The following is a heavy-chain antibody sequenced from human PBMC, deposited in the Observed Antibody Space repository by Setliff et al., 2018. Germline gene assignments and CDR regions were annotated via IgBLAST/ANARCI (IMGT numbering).Heavy chain of an antibody. J-gene: IGHJ4*02. V-gene: IGHV3-74*01. CDR2: IDSDGIIT. D-gene: IGHD5-12*01. CDR3: VRDGYDYYFDY. Sequence: GGSLRLSCAASGFTFSSYRMHWVRQAPGKGLVWVSRIDSDGIITSYADSVKGRFTISRDNAKNTLYLQMNSLRAEDTSVYYCVRDGYDYYFDYWGQGMLVNVSS. CDR1: GFTFSSYR.